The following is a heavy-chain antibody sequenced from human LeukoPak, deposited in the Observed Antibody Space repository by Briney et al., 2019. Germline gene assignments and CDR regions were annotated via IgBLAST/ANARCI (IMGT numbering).Heavy chain of an antibody. CDR2: ISGSGSST. CDR3: AKALGSNYYYYMDV. Sequence: GGSLSLSCAASGFTFSSYAMSWVRQAPGKGLEWVSAISGSGSSTYYADSVKGRFTISRDNSKNTLYLQMNSLRAEDTAVYYCAKALGSNYYYYMDVWGKGTTVTVSS. J-gene: IGHJ6*03. V-gene: IGHV3-23*01. D-gene: IGHD7-27*01. CDR1: GFTFSSYA.